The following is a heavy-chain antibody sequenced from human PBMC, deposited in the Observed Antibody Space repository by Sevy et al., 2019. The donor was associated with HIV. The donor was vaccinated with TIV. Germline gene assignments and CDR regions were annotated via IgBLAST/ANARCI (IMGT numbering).Heavy chain of an antibody. CDR1: GGSISSGNYY. Sequence: SEILSLTCTVSGGSISSGNYYWHWIRQPPGKGLEWIGYISYTGNTYYNPSLKSPVTISVDTSNNQFSLRLTSVTAADTAVYYCARDATAYTSSSVWFDPWGQGTLVTVSS. CDR2: ISYTGNT. J-gene: IGHJ5*02. D-gene: IGHD6-6*01. CDR3: ARDATAYTSSSVWFDP. V-gene: IGHV4-30-4*01.